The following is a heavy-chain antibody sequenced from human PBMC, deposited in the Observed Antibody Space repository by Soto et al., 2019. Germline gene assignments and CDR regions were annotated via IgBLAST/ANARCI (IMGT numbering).Heavy chain of an antibody. V-gene: IGHV4-34*01. D-gene: IGHD2-15*01. Sequence: QVQLQQWGAGLLKPSETLSLTCAVYGGSFSNYYWSWIRQPPGKGLEWIGEINHSGSTSYNPSLKSRVTISGDTSKILFSLMVGSVTAADTAVYYCARSRGYCSGGSCYRRNYDMDVWGKGTTVTVS. CDR2: INHSGST. J-gene: IGHJ6*03. CDR3: ARSRGYCSGGSCYRRNYDMDV. CDR1: GGSFSNYY.